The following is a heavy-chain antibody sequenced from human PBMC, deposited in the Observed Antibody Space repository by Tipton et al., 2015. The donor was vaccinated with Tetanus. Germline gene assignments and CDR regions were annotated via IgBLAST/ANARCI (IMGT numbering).Heavy chain of an antibody. CDR1: GFVFRAYA. Sequence: SLRLSCTSSGFVFRAYAVHWVRQAPGKGLDWVAFISEDGSIKYADSVKGRFIISRDNSKLYLQMNSLRAEDRAVYYCAKSRASSHYRGAFEIWGQGTMVTVSS. D-gene: IGHD3-10*01. V-gene: IGHV3-30*07. CDR2: ISEDGSIK. J-gene: IGHJ3*02. CDR3: AKSRASSHYRGAFEI.